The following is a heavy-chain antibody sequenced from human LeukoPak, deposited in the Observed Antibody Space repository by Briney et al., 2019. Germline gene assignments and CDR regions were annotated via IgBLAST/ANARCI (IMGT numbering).Heavy chain of an antibody. CDR2: ISSSGSTI. D-gene: IGHD3-10*01. Sequence: GGSLRLSCAASGFTFSSYEMNWVRQAPGKGLEWISYISSSGSTIYYADSVKGRFTISRDNAKNSLYLQMNSLRAEDTAVYYCAKGAIWFGESANWGQGTLVTVSS. CDR3: AKGAIWFGESAN. CDR1: GFTFSSYE. J-gene: IGHJ4*02. V-gene: IGHV3-48*03.